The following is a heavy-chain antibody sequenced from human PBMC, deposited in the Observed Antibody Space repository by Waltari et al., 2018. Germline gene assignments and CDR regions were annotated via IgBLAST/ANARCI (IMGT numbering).Heavy chain of an antibody. CDR2: IGEDGTEK. V-gene: IGHV3-7*02. D-gene: IGHD1-1*01. J-gene: IGHJ3*02. CDR1: EFILRNYW. CDR3: TRSGGASAFDI. Sequence: EVQLVASGGGLVQPGGSLRVSCTASEFILRNYWMSWVRQATGKEPEWVANIGEDGTEKYYVHSVKGRFTISRDNVKNSLYLEMNSLRAEDTAMYYCTRSGGASAFDIWGQGTMVTVSS.